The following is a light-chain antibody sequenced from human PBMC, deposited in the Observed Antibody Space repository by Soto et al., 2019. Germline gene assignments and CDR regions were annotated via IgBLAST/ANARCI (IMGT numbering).Light chain of an antibody. CDR3: QQYNNWPYT. J-gene: IGKJ2*01. V-gene: IGKV3-15*01. Sequence: EIVMTQSPATLSVSPGERATLSCRASQSVSSNLAWYQQKPGQAPRLLIYGASTRATGIPARYSGSRSGTESTLTISSLQSEDVAGYYCQQYNNWPYTFGQGTKLEIK. CDR2: GAS. CDR1: QSVSSN.